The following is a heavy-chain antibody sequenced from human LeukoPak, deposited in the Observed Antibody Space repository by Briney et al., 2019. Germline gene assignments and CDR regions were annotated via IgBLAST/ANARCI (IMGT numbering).Heavy chain of an antibody. CDR1: GFTFSSYG. Sequence: GGSLRLSCAASGFTFSSYGVHWVRQAPGKGLERVAFIRYDGSNKYYADSVKGRFTISRDNSKNTLYLQMNSLRAEDTAVYYCAKVRGIAAAGHRGYFDYWGQGTLVTVSS. CDR3: AKVRGIAAAGHRGYFDY. V-gene: IGHV3-30*02. J-gene: IGHJ4*02. D-gene: IGHD6-13*01. CDR2: IRYDGSNK.